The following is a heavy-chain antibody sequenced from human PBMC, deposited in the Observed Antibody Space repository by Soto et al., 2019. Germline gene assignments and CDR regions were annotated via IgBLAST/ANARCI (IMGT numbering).Heavy chain of an antibody. V-gene: IGHV4-61*01. CDR2: IYYSGST. D-gene: IGHD6-13*01. CDR3: AGAAPHDS. Sequence: PSLTCTVSGGSVSSGSYYWSWIRQPPGKGLEWIGYIYYSGSTNYNPSLKSRVTISVDTSKNQFSLKLTSVTAADTAVYYCAGAAPHDSWGQGTLVTVSS. J-gene: IGHJ4*02. CDR1: GGSVSSGSYY.